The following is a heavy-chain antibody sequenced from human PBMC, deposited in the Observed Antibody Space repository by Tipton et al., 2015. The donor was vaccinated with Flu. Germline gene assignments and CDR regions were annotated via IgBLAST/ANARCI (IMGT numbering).Heavy chain of an antibody. V-gene: IGHV3-30*02. Sequence: GSLRLSCAASGFTFSSYAMSWVRQAPGKGLEWVAHIRSDETTEYADSVKGRFTISRDNSKDMLYLQMNSLRAEDTAVYYCAKDGWDTSGWYPFDYWGQGTLVTVSS. CDR1: GFTFSSYA. CDR3: AKDGWDTSGWYPFDY. D-gene: IGHD6-19*01. CDR2: IRSDETTE. J-gene: IGHJ4*02.